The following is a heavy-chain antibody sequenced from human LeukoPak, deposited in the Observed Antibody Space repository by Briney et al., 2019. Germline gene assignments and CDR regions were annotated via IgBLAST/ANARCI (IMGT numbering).Heavy chain of an antibody. CDR1: GFTFSSYA. D-gene: IGHD1-26*01. Sequence: GGSLRLSCAASGFTFSSYAMSWVRQAPGKGLEWVSAISGSGGSTYYADSVKGRFTISRDNAKNSLHLQTDSLRAEDTAVYYCARARGLGPGGHFDLWGRGTLVTVSS. J-gene: IGHJ2*01. V-gene: IGHV3-23*01. CDR3: ARARGLGPGGHFDL. CDR2: ISGSGGST.